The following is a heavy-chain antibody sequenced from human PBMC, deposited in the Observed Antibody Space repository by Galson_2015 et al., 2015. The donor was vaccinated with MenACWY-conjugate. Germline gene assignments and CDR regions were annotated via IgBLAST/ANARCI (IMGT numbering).Heavy chain of an antibody. CDR3: ARWGPSSYLLEY. V-gene: IGHV1-18*01. J-gene: IGHJ4*02. CDR1: GYTFTIYG. D-gene: IGHD6-6*01. CDR2: ISAYNGVT. Sequence: QSGAEVTKPGASVTVSCKTSGYTFTIYGVSWVRQAPGQGLEWMGWISAYNGVTNYAQKLQGRVSMTTDTSTTSAYVELRSLTSDDTAVYYCARWGPSSYLLEYWGQGTLVTVSS.